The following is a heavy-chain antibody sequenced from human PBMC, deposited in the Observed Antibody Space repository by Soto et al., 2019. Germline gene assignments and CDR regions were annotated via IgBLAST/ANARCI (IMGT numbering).Heavy chain of an antibody. V-gene: IGHV3-30-3*01. CDR3: ARDPGQDEAMDY. CDR1: GFMFSSYA. Sequence: PGGSLRLSCAASGFMFSSYAFHWVRQAPGKGLEWVAAMSYDGNNTDHADSVKGRFTISRDNSKNILYLEMNNLRVEDTAIYYCARDPGQDEAMDYWGQGTLVTVSS. J-gene: IGHJ4*02. CDR2: MSYDGNNT.